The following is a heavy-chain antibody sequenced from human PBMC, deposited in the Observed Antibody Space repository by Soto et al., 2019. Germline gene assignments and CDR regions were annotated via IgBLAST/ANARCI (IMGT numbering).Heavy chain of an antibody. D-gene: IGHD2-21*01. Sequence: EVQLVASGGGLVKAGGSLRLFCTASGFTFRNYNMNWVRQAPGKGLEWVSSISTGGAYMFYADSVKGRFTISRDNAQNSLFLQIDSPRAEDTAVYYCARDIASPGGDYFDSWGQGTLVTVSS. J-gene: IGHJ4*02. CDR1: GFTFRNYN. V-gene: IGHV3-21*06. CDR3: ARDIASPGGDYFDS. CDR2: ISTGGAYM.